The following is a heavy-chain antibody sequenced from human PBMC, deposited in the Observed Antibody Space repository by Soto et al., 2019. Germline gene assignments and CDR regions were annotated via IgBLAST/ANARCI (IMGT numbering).Heavy chain of an antibody. CDR1: GGSISSGGYY. D-gene: IGHD5-18*01. CDR3: SRLMIQLWLMGY. CDR2: IYYSGST. Sequence: SETLSLTCTVSGGSISSGGYYWSWIRQHPGKGLEWIGYIYYSGSTYYNPSLKSRVTISVDTSKNQFSLKLSSVTAADTAVYYCSRLMIQLWLMGYWGQGTLVTVSS. V-gene: IGHV4-31*03. J-gene: IGHJ4*02.